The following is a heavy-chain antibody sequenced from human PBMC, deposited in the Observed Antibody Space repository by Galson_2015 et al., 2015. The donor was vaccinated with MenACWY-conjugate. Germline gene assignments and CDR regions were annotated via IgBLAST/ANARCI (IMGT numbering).Heavy chain of an antibody. V-gene: IGHV3-23*01. Sequence: SLRLSCAASGFTFSSYATSCVRQAPGKGLEWVSAISGSGGSTYYADSVKGRFTISRDNSKNTLYLQMNSLRAEDTAVYYCAKGQLGRTSCSLYYWGQGTLVTVSS. CDR2: ISGSGGST. J-gene: IGHJ4*02. CDR1: GFTFSSYA. D-gene: IGHD2-2*01. CDR3: AKGQLGRTSCSLYY.